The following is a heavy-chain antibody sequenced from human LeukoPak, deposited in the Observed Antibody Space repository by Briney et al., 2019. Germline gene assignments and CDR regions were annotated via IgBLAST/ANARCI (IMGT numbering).Heavy chain of an antibody. CDR3: ARGTSSSWYLFYFDY. D-gene: IGHD6-13*01. Sequence: SETLSLTCTVSGGSISSYYWSWIGQPAGKGLEWIGGIYTSGSTNYNPSLKSRVTMSVDTSKNQFSLKLSSVTAADTAVYYCARGTSSSWYLFYFDYWGQGTLVTVSS. CDR1: GGSISSYY. CDR2: IYTSGST. J-gene: IGHJ4*02. V-gene: IGHV4-4*07.